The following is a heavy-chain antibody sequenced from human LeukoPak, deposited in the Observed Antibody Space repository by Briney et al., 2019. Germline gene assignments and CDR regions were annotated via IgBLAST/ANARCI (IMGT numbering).Heavy chain of an antibody. CDR3: SRDKDGVGPAADY. Sequence: GGSLRLSCTPSGFTFGSYWMHWFRQVPGQGLAWVSRITHDGSTTFYTDSVRGRFTISRDNAKNTLYLQMNSLRAEDSALYYCSRDKDGVGPAADYWGQGTLVTVSS. CDR1: GFTFGSYW. CDR2: ITHDGSTT. D-gene: IGHD4-17*01. J-gene: IGHJ4*02. V-gene: IGHV3-74*01.